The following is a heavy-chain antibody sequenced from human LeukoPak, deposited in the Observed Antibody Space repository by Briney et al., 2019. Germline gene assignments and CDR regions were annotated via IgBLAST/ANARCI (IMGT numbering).Heavy chain of an antibody. Sequence: PSETLSLTCTVSGGSISSTGYYWGWIRHPPGKGLEWIGSIYYAGTTYYNPSLKSRVTMSVDTSKNHFSLKMTSVTAADTALYYCARDYQLVGRIDYWGQGTLVTVSP. CDR3: ARDYQLVGRIDY. CDR1: GGSISSTGYY. V-gene: IGHV4-39*07. D-gene: IGHD3-10*01. J-gene: IGHJ4*02. CDR2: IYYAGTT.